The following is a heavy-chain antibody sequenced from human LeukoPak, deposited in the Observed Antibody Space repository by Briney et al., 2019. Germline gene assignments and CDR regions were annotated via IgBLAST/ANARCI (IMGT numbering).Heavy chain of an antibody. CDR1: GRSISGPGYA. Sequence: SQTLSLTCGVSGRSISGPGYAWSWIRQPPGKGLEWIGYIYFSESTYYSPSLKSRVSISLDRFKNQFSLKLTSVAAADTAVYFCARNHLATGVFDYWGQGALVTVSS. CDR2: IYFSEST. J-gene: IGHJ4*02. V-gene: IGHV4-30-2*01. D-gene: IGHD5-12*01. CDR3: ARNHLATGVFDY.